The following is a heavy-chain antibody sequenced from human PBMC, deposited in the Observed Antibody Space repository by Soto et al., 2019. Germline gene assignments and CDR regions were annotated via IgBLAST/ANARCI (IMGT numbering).Heavy chain of an antibody. V-gene: IGHV4-61*01. CDR3: ARGGEPLGYYGLDV. CDR2: MYYTGVT. J-gene: IGHJ6*02. CDR1: GGSVRSGNHF. Sequence: SETLSLTCSVSGGSVRSGNHFWNWIRQPPGRGLEWLGYMYYTGVTNYNPSLKSRVSMSVDTSKDQFSLNLTSQTAADTAVYYCARGGEPLGYYGLDVWGQGTTVTVSS.